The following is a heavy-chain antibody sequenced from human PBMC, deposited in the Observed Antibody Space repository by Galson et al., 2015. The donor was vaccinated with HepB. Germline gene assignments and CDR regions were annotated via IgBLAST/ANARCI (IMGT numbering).Heavy chain of an antibody. V-gene: IGHV1-18*01. CDR2: IRVSNGNT. D-gene: IGHD1-26*01. CDR1: GYTFDAYG. CDR3: ARDDLIVGANPDN. J-gene: IGHJ4*02. Sequence: SVKVSCKAVGYTFDAYGISWVRQAPGQGLEWMGWIRVSNGNTTYAQKFQDRVTMTADRVTRTAYMEVTSLRSEDTAVYYCARDDLIVGANPDNWGQGTLVIVSS.